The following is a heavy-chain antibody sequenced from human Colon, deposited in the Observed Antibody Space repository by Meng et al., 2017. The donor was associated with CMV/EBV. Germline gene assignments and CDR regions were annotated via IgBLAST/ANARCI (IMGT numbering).Heavy chain of an antibody. CDR3: AKDYALATLLRPED. D-gene: IGHD5-24*01. J-gene: IGHJ1*01. CDR1: GFTFSHYA. V-gene: IGHV3-30*14. CDR2: ISNDGSNQ. Sequence: SGFTFSHYAMHWVRQAPDKGPEWVAVISNDGSNQYYADSLKGQFTISRDNSKNTLYLQIHSLRAEDTAVYYCAKDYALATLLRPEDWGQGTLVTVSS.